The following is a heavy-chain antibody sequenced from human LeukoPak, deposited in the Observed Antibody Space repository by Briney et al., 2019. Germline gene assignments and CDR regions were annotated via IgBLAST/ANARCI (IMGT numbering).Heavy chain of an antibody. J-gene: IGHJ3*02. CDR3: ARGQVRPEWLPHDAFDI. V-gene: IGHV1-2*02. CDR1: GYIFTGYY. D-gene: IGHD3-3*01. Sequence: ASVKVSCKASGYIFTGYYMHWVRQAPGQGLEWMGWINPNSGDTNYAQKFQGRVTMTRDTSVSTAYMELSRLRSDDTAVYYCARGQVRPEWLPHDAFDIWGQGTMVTVSS. CDR2: INPNSGDT.